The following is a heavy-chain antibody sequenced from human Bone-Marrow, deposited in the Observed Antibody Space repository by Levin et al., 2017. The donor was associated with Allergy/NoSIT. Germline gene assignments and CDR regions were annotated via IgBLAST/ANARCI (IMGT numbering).Heavy chain of an antibody. CDR2: ISPATSTV. D-gene: IGHD4-17*01. Sequence: GGSLRLSCAASGFTFSDYYMSWVRQAPGKGLEWLSYISPATSTVVYADSMKGRFTISRDNAMHLLFLQISSLRDEDTAVYYCATYLRDYYYFGSWGQGTFVTVSS. J-gene: IGHJ4*02. CDR3: ATYLRDYYYFGS. V-gene: IGHV3-11*01. CDR1: GFTFSDYY.